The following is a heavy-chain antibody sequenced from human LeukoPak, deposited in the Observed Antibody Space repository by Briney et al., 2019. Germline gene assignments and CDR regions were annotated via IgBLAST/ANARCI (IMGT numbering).Heavy chain of an antibody. V-gene: IGHV3-21*01. CDR3: AREGRGYCSSTSCYTDDAFDI. D-gene: IGHD2-2*02. CDR1: GFTFSSYS. Sequence: GGSLRLSCAASGFTFSSYSMNWVRQAPGKGLEWVSSISSSSSYIYYADSVKGRFTISRDNAKNSLYLQMNSLRAEDTAVYYCAREGRGYCSSTSCYTDDAFDIWGQGTMVTVSS. J-gene: IGHJ3*02. CDR2: ISSSSSYI.